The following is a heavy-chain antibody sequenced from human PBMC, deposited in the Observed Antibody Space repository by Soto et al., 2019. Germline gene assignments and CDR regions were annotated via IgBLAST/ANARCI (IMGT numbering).Heavy chain of an antibody. CDR1: GFTFSSYA. J-gene: IGHJ4*02. CDR3: AKDHYYDSSGYWTGFDY. V-gene: IGHV3-23*01. CDR2: ISGSGGST. D-gene: IGHD3-22*01. Sequence: LRLSCAASGFTFSSYAMSWVRQAPGKGLEWVSAISGSGGSTYYADSVKGRFTISRDNSKNTLYLQMNSLRAEDTAVYYCAKDHYYDSSGYWTGFDYWGQGTLVTVSS.